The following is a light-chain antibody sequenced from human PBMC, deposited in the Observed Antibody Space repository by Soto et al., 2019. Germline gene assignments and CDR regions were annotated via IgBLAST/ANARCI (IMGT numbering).Light chain of an antibody. Sequence: QSVLTQPPSVSGAPGQRVTISCTGSSYNIGAGYDVHWYQQLPGTAPKLLIYGNSNRPSGVPDRFSGFKSGTSASLAITGLQAEDEADYYCQSYDSSLRVVFGGGTKLTVL. CDR2: GNS. V-gene: IGLV1-40*01. CDR3: QSYDSSLRVV. J-gene: IGLJ2*01. CDR1: SYNIGAGYD.